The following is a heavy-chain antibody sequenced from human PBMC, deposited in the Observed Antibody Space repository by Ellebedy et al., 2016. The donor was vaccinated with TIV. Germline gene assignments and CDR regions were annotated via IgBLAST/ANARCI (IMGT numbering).Heavy chain of an antibody. J-gene: IGHJ2*01. CDR2: SGSGGDS. V-gene: IGHV3-13*01. CDR1: GFRFSIYD. CDR3: VRGAPQPHNWCFAV. Sequence: PGGSLRLSCAASGFRFSIYDMYWVRQAPGRSLEWVAASGSGGDSYYADSVRGRFTISRDYAKSSLFLQMDSMRAGDTAVYFGVRGAPQPHNWCFAVWGRGTLGTVSS. D-gene: IGHD4/OR15-4a*01.